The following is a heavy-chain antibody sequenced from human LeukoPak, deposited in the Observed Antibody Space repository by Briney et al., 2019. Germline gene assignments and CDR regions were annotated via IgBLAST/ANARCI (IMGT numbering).Heavy chain of an antibody. D-gene: IGHD2-15*01. CDR1: GFTFSSYA. Sequence: HSGGSLRLSCAASGFTFSSYAMSWVRQAPGKGLEWVSAIGGSGGTTYYADSVKGRFTISRENPKNTLHLQMNSLRPDDTAVYYCAKAVVGGTVGDYWGQGTLVTVSS. CDR2: IGGSGGTT. J-gene: IGHJ4*02. CDR3: AKAVVGGTVGDY. V-gene: IGHV3-23*01.